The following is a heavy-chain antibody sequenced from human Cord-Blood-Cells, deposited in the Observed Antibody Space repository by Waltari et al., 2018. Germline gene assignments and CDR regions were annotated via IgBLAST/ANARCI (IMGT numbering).Heavy chain of an antibody. D-gene: IGHD2-2*01. CDR2: ISYDGSNK. CDR1: GFTFSSYG. Sequence: QVQLVESGGGVVQPGRSLRLSCAASGFTFSSYGMHWVRQAPGKGLEWVAVISYDGSNKYYADSVKGRFTISRDNSKNTLYLQMNSLRAEDTAVYYCAKEYQLLPPYYFDYWGQGTLVTVSS. CDR3: AKEYQLLPPYYFDY. J-gene: IGHJ4*02. V-gene: IGHV3-30*18.